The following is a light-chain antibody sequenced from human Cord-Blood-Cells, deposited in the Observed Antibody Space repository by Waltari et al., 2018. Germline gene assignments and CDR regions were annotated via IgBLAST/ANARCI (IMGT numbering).Light chain of an antibody. J-gene: IGLJ1*01. CDR2: EVS. V-gene: IGLV2-23*02. Sequence: QSALTQPASVSGSPGQSITISCTGTSSDVGSYNLVSCYQQHPGKAPKLMIYEVSKRPSGVSNRVSGSKSGNTASLTISGLQAEDEADYYCCSYAGSSTYVFGTGTKVTVL. CDR3: CSYAGSSTYV. CDR1: SSDVGSYNL.